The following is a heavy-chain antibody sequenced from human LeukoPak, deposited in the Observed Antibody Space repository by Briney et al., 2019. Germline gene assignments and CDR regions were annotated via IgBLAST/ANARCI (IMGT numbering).Heavy chain of an antibody. CDR3: ARHEAYYAQRLNWFDP. V-gene: IGHV4-39*01. D-gene: IGHD6-25*01. Sequence: PSETLSLTCTVSGGSISSSSYYWGWIRQPPGKGLEWIGSIYYSGSTYYNPSLKSRVTISVDTSKNQFSLKLSSVTAADTAVYYCARHEAYYAQRLNWFDPWGQGTLVTVSS. CDR1: GGSISSSSYY. CDR2: IYYSGST. J-gene: IGHJ5*02.